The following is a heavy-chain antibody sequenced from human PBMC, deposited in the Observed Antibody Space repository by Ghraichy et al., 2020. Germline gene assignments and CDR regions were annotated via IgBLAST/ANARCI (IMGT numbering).Heavy chain of an antibody. Sequence: GSLRLSCAASGFTVSTNYMTWVRQAPGKGLEWVSVIYADGSTYYTDSVKGRFTISRDNSENTLYFQMNSLRAEDTALYYCARGGYSYGFDYWGQGTLVTVSS. J-gene: IGHJ4*02. CDR3: ARGGYSYGFDY. CDR1: GFTVSTNY. CDR2: IYADGST. V-gene: IGHV3-53*01. D-gene: IGHD5-18*01.